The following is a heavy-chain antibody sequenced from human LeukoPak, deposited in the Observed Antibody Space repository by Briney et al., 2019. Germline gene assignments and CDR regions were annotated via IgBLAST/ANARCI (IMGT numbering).Heavy chain of an antibody. CDR1: GFTFSSYG. D-gene: IGHD3-22*01. CDR3: AKGGGESDYDSSGYYPFDY. CDR2: IWYDGSNK. J-gene: IGHJ4*02. V-gene: IGHV3-33*06. Sequence: GRSLRLSCAASGFTFSSYGMHWVRQAPGKGLEWVAVIWYDGSNKYYADSVKGRFTISRDNSKNTLYLQMNSLRAEDTAVYYCAKGGGESDYDSSGYYPFDYWGQGTLVTVSS.